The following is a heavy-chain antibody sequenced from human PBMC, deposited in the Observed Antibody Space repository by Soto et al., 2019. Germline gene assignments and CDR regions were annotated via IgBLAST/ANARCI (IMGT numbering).Heavy chain of an antibody. D-gene: IGHD5-12*01. Sequence: GGSLRLSCAASGFTFSNYAMTWVRQAPGKGLEWVSGIRSSGGNTHYSDSVKGRFTISRDNSKNTLNLQLTGLRAADTAIYYCARSRSGGYTLASFDMWGQGTMVTVS. J-gene: IGHJ3*02. V-gene: IGHV3-23*01. CDR3: ARSRSGGYTLASFDM. CDR1: GFTFSNYA. CDR2: IRSSGGNT.